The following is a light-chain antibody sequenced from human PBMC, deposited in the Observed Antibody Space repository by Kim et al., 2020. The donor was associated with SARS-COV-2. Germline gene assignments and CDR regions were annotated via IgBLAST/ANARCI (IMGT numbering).Light chain of an antibody. J-gene: IGLJ1*01. CDR2: AVS. V-gene: IGLV2-14*03. CDR3: SSYTRGSTNYV. CDR1: VRDLSSYNV. Sequence: QALTHSRTRTVRDLSSYNVVSWYQQRPGKAPKLMIYAVSNRPSGVSNRFSGSTSGNTASLTISGLQAEDEADYYCSSYTRGSTNYVFGTGTKVTVL.